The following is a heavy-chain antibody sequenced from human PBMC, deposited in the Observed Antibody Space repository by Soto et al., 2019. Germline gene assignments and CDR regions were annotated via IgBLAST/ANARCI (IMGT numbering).Heavy chain of an antibody. V-gene: IGHV2-5*02. CDR3: AHNNRDKRETVAKRPFFDY. J-gene: IGHJ4*02. Sequence: QITLKESGPTLVKPTQTLTLTCTFSGFSLSTSGVGVGWIRQPPGKALEWLALIYWDDDKRYNPSLKSRLTIPKVTYKTQVLFTITNMDPVDTATYYCAHNNRDKRETVAKRPFFDYWGQGTLVTVSS. CDR2: IYWDDDK. CDR1: GFSLSTSGVG. D-gene: IGHD1-1*01.